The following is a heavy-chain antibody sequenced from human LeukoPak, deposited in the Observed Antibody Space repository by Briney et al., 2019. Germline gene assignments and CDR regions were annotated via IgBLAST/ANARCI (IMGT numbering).Heavy chain of an antibody. CDR2: VAYSGST. V-gene: IGHV4-59*01. Sequence: SETLSLTCTVSGGSTNSYYWSWIRQSPGKGLEWIGYVAYSGSTNYNPSHKSRVTILLDTSKNQFSLKLSSVTAADTAVCYCARTVSGYYFNAWGPGTLVTVSS. CDR3: ARTVSGYYFNA. CDR1: GGSTNSYY. J-gene: IGHJ5*02. D-gene: IGHD5-12*01.